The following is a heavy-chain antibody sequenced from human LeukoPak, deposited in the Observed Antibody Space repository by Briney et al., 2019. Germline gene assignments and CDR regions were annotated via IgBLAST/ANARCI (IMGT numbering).Heavy chain of an antibody. V-gene: IGHV3-30*03. CDR3: ARGSVETDFGAFDI. CDR2: ISYDGSNK. CDR1: GFTFSSYG. D-gene: IGHD5-24*01. Sequence: PGRSLRLSCAASGFTFSSYGMHWVRQAPGKGLEWVAVISYDGSNKYYADSVKGRFTISRDNSKNTLYLQMNSLRAEDTAVYYCARGSVETDFGAFDIWGQGTMVTVSS. J-gene: IGHJ3*02.